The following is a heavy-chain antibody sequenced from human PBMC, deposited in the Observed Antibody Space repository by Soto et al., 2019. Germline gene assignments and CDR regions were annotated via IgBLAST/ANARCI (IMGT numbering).Heavy chain of an antibody. D-gene: IGHD1-26*01. CDR1: GGSISSSSYY. Sequence: PSETLSLTCTVSGGSISSSSYYWSWNRQPPGKGLEWIGYIYYSGSTNYNPSLKSRVTISVDTSKNQFSLKLSSVTAADTAVYYCARVVGGGSYYFDYWGQGTLVTVSS. CDR2: IYYSGST. CDR3: ARVVGGGSYYFDY. J-gene: IGHJ4*02. V-gene: IGHV4-61*01.